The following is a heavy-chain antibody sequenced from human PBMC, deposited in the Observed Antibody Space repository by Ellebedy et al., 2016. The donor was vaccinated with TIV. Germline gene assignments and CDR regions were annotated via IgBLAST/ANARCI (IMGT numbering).Heavy chain of an antibody. J-gene: IGHJ4*02. D-gene: IGHD4/OR15-4a*01. Sequence: SETLSLTXTVSGDSFSSDTSYGSWIRQSAGKGLEWIGYIYNTGDTYYNPSLKSRVTMSVDTSKNQFSLKVSSVTAADTAVYYCTRVKLGDRADYRLDYWGQGTQVTVSS. V-gene: IGHV4-61*01. CDR3: TRVKLGDRADYRLDY. CDR1: GDSFSSDTSY. CDR2: IYNTGDT.